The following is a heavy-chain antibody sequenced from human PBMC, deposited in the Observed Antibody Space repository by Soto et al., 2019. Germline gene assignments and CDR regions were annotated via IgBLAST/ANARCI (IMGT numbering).Heavy chain of an antibody. CDR2: IYYSGST. V-gene: IGHV4-39*01. CDR3: ARLNKGYSETYQYFDY. CDR1: GGSISSSFYY. J-gene: IGHJ4*02. D-gene: IGHD1-26*01. Sequence: SETLSLTCTVSGGSISSSFYYWGWIRQPPGKGLEWIGSIYYSGSTYYTPSLESRVAISVDTSKNQFSLKLSSVTAADTAVYYCARLNKGYSETYQYFDYWGQGTLVTVSS.